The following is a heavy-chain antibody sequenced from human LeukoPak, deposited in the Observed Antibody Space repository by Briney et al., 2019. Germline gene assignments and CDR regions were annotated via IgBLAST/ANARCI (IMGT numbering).Heavy chain of an antibody. Sequence: PSETLSLTCIVSGGSISSYYWSWIRQPPGKGLQWIGCINYRGKANYNPSLKSRLTISVDMSKNQFSLRLTSVTVADTAMYYCARYSLIEGSSDAFDIWGQGTAVTVSS. CDR1: GGSISSYY. J-gene: IGHJ3*02. CDR3: ARYSLIEGSSDAFDI. D-gene: IGHD1-26*01. CDR2: INYRGKA. V-gene: IGHV4-59*01.